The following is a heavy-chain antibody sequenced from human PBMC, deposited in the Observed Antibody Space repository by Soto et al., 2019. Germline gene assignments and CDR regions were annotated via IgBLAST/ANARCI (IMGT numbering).Heavy chain of an antibody. CDR1: GGSISSGGYS. CDR3: ARVVGSGYYPYYFDY. CDR2: IYHSGST. D-gene: IGHD3-22*01. Sequence: SETLSLTCAVSGGSISSGGYSWSWIRQPAGKGLEWIGYIYHSGSTYYNPSLKSRVTISVDRSKNQFSLKLSSVTAADTAVYYCARVVGSGYYPYYFDYWGQGTLVTVSS. V-gene: IGHV4-30-2*01. J-gene: IGHJ4*02.